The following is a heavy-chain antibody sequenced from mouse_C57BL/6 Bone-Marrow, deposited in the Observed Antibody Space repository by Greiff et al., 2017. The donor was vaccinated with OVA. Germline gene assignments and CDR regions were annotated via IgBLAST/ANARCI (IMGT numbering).Heavy chain of an antibody. CDR3: AREKVYSQSFAY. D-gene: IGHD2-12*01. CDR2: ISGGGGNT. CDR1: GFTFSSYT. Sequence: EVQGVESGGGLVKPGGSLKLSCAASGFTFSSYTMSWVRQTPEKRLEWVATISGGGGNTYYPDRVKGRFTISRDNAKNTLYLQMSVLRSEDTALYYCAREKVYSQSFAYWGQGTLVTVSA. V-gene: IGHV5-9*01. J-gene: IGHJ3*01.